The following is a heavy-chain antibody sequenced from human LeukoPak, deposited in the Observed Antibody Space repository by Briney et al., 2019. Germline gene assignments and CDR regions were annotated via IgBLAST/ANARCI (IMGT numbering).Heavy chain of an antibody. J-gene: IGHJ3*02. CDR1: GYTFTSYD. Sequence: ASVKVSCKASGYTFTSYDINWVRQATGQGLEWMGWMNPNSGNTGYAQKFQGRVTITRNTSISTAYMELSSLRSEDTAVYYCARGLGPGELGPYAFDIWGQGTMVTVSS. CDR3: ARGLGPGELGPYAFDI. CDR2: MNPNSGNT. D-gene: IGHD1-26*01. V-gene: IGHV1-8*03.